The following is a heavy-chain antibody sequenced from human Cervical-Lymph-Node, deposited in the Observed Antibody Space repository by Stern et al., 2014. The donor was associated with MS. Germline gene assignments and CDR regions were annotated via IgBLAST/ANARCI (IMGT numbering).Heavy chain of an antibody. CDR3: AKELVDYSVGSGYFEYYFDS. D-gene: IGHD3-22*01. Sequence: EVQLLESGGGLVQPGGSLRLSCSASGFTFTKTAMSWVRKAPGKGLEWVSGVSGSGASTYYADSVKGRFTISRDNSKNTLHLQMNSLRAEDTAVYYCAKELVDYSVGSGYFEYYFDSWGQGTLVTVSS. CDR2: VSGSGAST. V-gene: IGHV3-23*01. J-gene: IGHJ4*02. CDR1: GFTFTKTA.